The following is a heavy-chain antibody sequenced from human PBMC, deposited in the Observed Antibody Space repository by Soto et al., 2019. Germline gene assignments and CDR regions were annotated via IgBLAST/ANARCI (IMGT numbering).Heavy chain of an antibody. D-gene: IGHD2-15*01. CDR3: ARGQGGGFERYCYYRYRQDF. CDR2: IYTSGST. CDR1: GGSISSSY. Sequence: PSETLSLTCTVSGGSISSSYWSCIRQPAGKGLEWIGRIYTSGSTNYNPSLKSRVTMSVDTSKNQFSLKLRSVTAADTAVYYCARGQGGGFERYCYYRYRQDFRGRGTSVPGSS. V-gene: IGHV4-4*07. J-gene: IGHJ6*02.